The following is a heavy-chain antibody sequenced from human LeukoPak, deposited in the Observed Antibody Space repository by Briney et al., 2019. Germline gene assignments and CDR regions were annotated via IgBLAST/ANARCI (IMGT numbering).Heavy chain of an antibody. Sequence: GGSLRLSCAASGFTFSSYAMSWVRQAPGKGLEWVSAISGSGGSTHYADSVKGRFTISRDNSKNTLYLQMNSLRAEDTAVYYCAKDRASYSSGWPAFDYWGQGTLVTVSS. V-gene: IGHV3-23*01. CDR2: ISGSGGST. D-gene: IGHD6-19*01. CDR1: GFTFSSYA. CDR3: AKDRASYSSGWPAFDY. J-gene: IGHJ4*02.